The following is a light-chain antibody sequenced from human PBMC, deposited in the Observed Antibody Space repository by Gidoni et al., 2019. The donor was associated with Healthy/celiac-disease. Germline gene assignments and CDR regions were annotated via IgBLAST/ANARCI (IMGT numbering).Light chain of an antibody. J-gene: IGLJ2*01. CDR2: QDS. Sequence: SYELPQPPSVSVSLGQTASITCSGDKLGDQYAFWYQQKQGQSPVLVIDQDSTPPSGIPSRFSGSNSGNTATLPISGTQAMDEADYYCQAWDSSTVVFGGGTKLTVL. V-gene: IGLV3-1*01. CDR1: KLGDQY. CDR3: QAWDSSTVV.